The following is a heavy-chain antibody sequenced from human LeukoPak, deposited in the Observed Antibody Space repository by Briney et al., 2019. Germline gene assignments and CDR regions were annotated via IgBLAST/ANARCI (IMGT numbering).Heavy chain of an antibody. CDR1: GYTFTSYD. Sequence: ASVKVSCKASGYTFTSYDINWVRPATGQGLEWMGWMNPNSGHTGSAQKFQGRVTITRDTSISTVYMELSSLRSEDTAVYYCARNVAGTGDFDYWGQGTLVTVSS. J-gene: IGHJ4*02. D-gene: IGHD6-19*01. CDR3: ARNVAGTGDFDY. CDR2: MNPNSGHT. V-gene: IGHV1-8*03.